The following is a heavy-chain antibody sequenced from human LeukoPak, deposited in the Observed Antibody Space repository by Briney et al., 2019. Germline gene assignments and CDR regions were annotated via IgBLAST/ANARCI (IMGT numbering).Heavy chain of an antibody. V-gene: IGHV4-39*01. CDR2: IYYSGST. J-gene: IGHJ5*02. CDR3: ARRVLQGRYNWFDP. CDR1: GGSISSSSYY. Sequence: PSETLSLTCTVSGGSISSSSYYWGWIRQPPGKGLEWIGSIYYSGSTYYNPSLKSRVTISVDTSKNQFSLKLSSVTAADTAVYYCARRVLQGRYNWFDPWGQGTLVTVSS. D-gene: IGHD1-26*01.